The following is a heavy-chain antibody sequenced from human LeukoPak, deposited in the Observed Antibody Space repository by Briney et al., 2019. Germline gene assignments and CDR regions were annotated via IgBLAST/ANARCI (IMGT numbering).Heavy chain of an antibody. Sequence: ASVKVSCKASGHTFISYGFSWVRQAPGQGLEWLGWISAYSGNTNYAQKLQGRVTMTTDTSTSTAYMELRSLRSDDTAVYNCARARMTGAFDIWGQGTMVTVSS. V-gene: IGHV1-18*01. CDR3: ARARMTGAFDI. CDR1: GHTFISYG. CDR2: ISAYSGNT. J-gene: IGHJ3*02.